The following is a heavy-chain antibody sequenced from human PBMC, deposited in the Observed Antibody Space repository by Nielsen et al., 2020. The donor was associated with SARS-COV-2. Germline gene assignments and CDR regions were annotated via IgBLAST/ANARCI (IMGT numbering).Heavy chain of an antibody. Sequence: WVRQAPGQGLEWMGWISAYNGNTNYAQKLQGRVTMTTDTSTSTAYMELRGLRSDDTAVYYCARVDCTNGVCYYYYYGMDVWGQGTTVTVSS. J-gene: IGHJ6*02. D-gene: IGHD2-8*01. CDR3: ARVDCTNGVCYYYYYGMDV. CDR2: ISAYNGNT. V-gene: IGHV1-18*01.